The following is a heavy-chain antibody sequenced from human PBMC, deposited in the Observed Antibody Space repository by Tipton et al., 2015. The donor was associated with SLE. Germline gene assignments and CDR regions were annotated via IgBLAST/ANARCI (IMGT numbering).Heavy chain of an antibody. CDR3: ARDGPIIGAPPGWYRDV. V-gene: IGHV4-59*01. D-gene: IGHD3-3*01. CDR2: IYYSGST. Sequence: LRLSCTVSGGSISSYYWSWIRQPPGKGLEWIGYIYYSGSTNYNPSLKSRVTISVDTSKNQFSLKLSSVTAAETAVYYWARDGPIIGAPPGWYRDVWGKGTTVTISS. CDR1: GGSISSYY. J-gene: IGHJ6*03.